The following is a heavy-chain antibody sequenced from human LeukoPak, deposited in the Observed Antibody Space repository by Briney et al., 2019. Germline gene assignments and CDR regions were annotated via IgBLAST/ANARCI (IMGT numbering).Heavy chain of an antibody. CDR3: ARGKIGYSYGSYY. Sequence: GESLKISCKGSGYSFTSYWIGWVRQMPGKGLEWMGIIYPGDSDTRYSPSFQGQVTISADKSISTAYLQWSRLKASDTAIYYCARGKIGYSYGSYYWGQGTLVTVSS. D-gene: IGHD5-18*01. V-gene: IGHV5-51*01. CDR1: GYSFTSYW. CDR2: IYPGDSDT. J-gene: IGHJ4*02.